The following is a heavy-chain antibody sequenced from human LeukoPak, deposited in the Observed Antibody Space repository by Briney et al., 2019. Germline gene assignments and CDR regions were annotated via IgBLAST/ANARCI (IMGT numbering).Heavy chain of an antibody. V-gene: IGHV3-7*01. CDR3: ARDLAAWDV. Sequence: GGSLRLSCAASGLTFNSYWMHWFRQAPGKGLEWVANINPDGSEKYSVDSVTGRFTISRDNAENTMFLQMNSLRAEDSAIYYCARDLAAWDVWGKGTTVTVSS. CDR2: INPDGSEK. J-gene: IGHJ6*04. CDR1: GLTFNSYW.